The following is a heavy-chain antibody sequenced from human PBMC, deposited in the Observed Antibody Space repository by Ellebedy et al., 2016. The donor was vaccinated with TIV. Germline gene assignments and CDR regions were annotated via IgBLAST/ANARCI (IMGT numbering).Heavy chain of an antibody. D-gene: IGHD2-15*01. CDR2: IKQDGSEK. CDR3: AREYCSGAKCYSAWAD. CDR1: GLTFSSYW. Sequence: GESLKISCAASGLTFSSYWMSWVRQAPGKGLEWVANIKQDGSEKHYVDSVKGRFTISRDNAKNSLYLQMNSLRAEDTAVYYCAREYCSGAKCYSAWADWGQGTLVTVSS. J-gene: IGHJ4*02. V-gene: IGHV3-7*01.